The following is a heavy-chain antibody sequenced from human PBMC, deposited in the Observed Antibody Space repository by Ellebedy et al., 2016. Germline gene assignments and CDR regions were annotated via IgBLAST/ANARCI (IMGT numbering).Heavy chain of an antibody. CDR1: GFTFSFYT. Sequence: GESLKISCAASGFTFSFYTMNWVRRAPGKGLEWVSSISSSSSYMFYADSVKGRFTVSRDNPKNTVYLQMDTLRVEDTAVYFCAREETSKGELLFWGQGTLVSVSS. D-gene: IGHD1-7*01. CDR2: ISSSSSYM. J-gene: IGHJ4*02. V-gene: IGHV3-21*01. CDR3: AREETSKGELLF.